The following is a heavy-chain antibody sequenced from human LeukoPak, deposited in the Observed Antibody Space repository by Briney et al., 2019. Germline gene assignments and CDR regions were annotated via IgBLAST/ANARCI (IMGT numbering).Heavy chain of an antibody. CDR2: IHYSGST. D-gene: IGHD3-9*01. V-gene: IGHV4-39*01. J-gene: IGHJ4*02. CDR1: GGSISSSSYY. Sequence: PSETLSLTCTVSGGSISSSSYYWGWIRQPPGKGLEWIGSIHYSGSTYYNPSLKSRVTISVDTSKNQFSLKLSSVTAAGTAVYYCARLDIQSIDYWGQGTLVTVSS. CDR3: ARLDIQSIDY.